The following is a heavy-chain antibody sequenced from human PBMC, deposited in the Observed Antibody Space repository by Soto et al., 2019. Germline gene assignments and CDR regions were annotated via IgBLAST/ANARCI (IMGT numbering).Heavy chain of an antibody. CDR1: VGTFSSYA. V-gene: IGHV1-69*01. D-gene: IGHD6-13*01. J-gene: IGHJ6*02. CDR3: AIDRIAGSKYYYGMDV. CDR2: IIPIFGTE. Sequence: QVRLVQSGAEVKKPGSSVRVSCKASVGTFSSYAISWVRQAPGQGLEWMGGIIPIFGTENYAQKFQGRVTITADESTSTAYMELSSLRSEDTAVYYCAIDRIAGSKYYYGMDVWGQGTTVTVSS.